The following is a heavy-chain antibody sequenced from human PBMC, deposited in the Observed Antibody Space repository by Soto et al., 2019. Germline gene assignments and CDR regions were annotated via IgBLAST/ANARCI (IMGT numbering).Heavy chain of an antibody. D-gene: IGHD3-22*01. CDR2: IYHSGTT. CDR3: ARISDNSDMEYYFDY. Sequence: PSETLSLTCAVSGYSISIGYYWAWIRQPPGKGLEWIGTIYHSGTTYYNPSLRSRVTISVDTSKNQFTLKLSSLTAADTAVYFCARISDNSDMEYYFDYWGQGTLVTVSS. J-gene: IGHJ4*02. V-gene: IGHV4-38-2*01. CDR1: GYSISIGYY.